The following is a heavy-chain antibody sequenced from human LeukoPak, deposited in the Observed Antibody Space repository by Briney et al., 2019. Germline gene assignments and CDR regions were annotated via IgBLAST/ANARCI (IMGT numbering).Heavy chain of an antibody. J-gene: IGHJ4*02. CDR3: ATGPGAAAGLLGY. Sequence: PGGSLRLSCAASGFTFSSYGMHWVRQAPGKGLEWVAVISYDGSNKYYADSVKGRFTISRDNSKNTLYLQMNSLRAEDTAVYYCATGPGAAAGLLGYWGQGTLVTVSS. D-gene: IGHD6-13*01. CDR2: ISYDGSNK. CDR1: GFTFSSYG. V-gene: IGHV3-30*03.